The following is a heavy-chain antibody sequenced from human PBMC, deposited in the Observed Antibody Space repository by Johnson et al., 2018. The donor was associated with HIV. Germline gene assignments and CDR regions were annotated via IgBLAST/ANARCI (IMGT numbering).Heavy chain of an antibody. CDR3: AKDYSSILSAFDI. Sequence: VQLVESGGGLVPPGGSLRLSCAASGFQVSTNYMSWVRQAPGKGLEWVSVIYSGGSTYYADSVKGRFTISRDHSKNTLYLQMNSLRAEDTAVYYCAKDYSSILSAFDIWGQGTMVTVSS. J-gene: IGHJ3*02. CDR2: IYSGGST. V-gene: IGHV3-66*01. CDR1: GFQVSTNY. D-gene: IGHD6-13*01.